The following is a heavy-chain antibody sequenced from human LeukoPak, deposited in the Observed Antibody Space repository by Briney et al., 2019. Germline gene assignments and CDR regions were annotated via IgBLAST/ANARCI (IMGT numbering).Heavy chain of an antibody. D-gene: IGHD2-15*01. Sequence: PSETLSLTCTISGVSISSYYWSWIRQSPGKGLEWSGFIYYSGPTNYNPSLKSRVTISLDTSKNQFSLKLSSVTAADTAMYYCARDRGCSGGTCYSQWFDPWGQGTLVTVSS. CDR3: ARDRGCSGGTCYSQWFDP. CDR1: GVSISSYY. CDR2: IYYSGPT. V-gene: IGHV4-59*01. J-gene: IGHJ5*02.